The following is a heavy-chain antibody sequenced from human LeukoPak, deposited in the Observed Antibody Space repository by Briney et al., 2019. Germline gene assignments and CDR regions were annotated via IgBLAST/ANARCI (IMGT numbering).Heavy chain of an antibody. V-gene: IGHV3-23*01. CDR1: GFTFSNYV. D-gene: IGHD6-6*01. CDR2: ISGSGDST. J-gene: IGHJ6*03. CDR3: AKRYSSSSGPYYYYMDV. Sequence: GGSLRLSCAASGFTFSNYVMSWVRQAPGKGLEWVSGISGSGDSTYYADSGKGRFTISRDNSKNTLYLEMNTLRAEDTAVYYCAKRYSSSSGPYYYYMDVWGKGTTVTVSS.